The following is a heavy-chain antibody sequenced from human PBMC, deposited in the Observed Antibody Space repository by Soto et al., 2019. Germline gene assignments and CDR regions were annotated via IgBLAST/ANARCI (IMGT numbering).Heavy chain of an antibody. CDR3: ARGYCSSTSCQPRNWFDP. V-gene: IGHV4-39*01. CDR2: IYYSGST. Sequence: TLCLTCTVSGGSISSSSYYWGWIRQPPGKGLEWIGSIYYSGSTYYNPSLKSRVTISVDTSKNQFSLKLSSVTAADTAVYYCARGYCSSTSCQPRNWFDPWGQGTLVTVSS. CDR1: GGSISSSSYY. D-gene: IGHD2-2*01. J-gene: IGHJ5*02.